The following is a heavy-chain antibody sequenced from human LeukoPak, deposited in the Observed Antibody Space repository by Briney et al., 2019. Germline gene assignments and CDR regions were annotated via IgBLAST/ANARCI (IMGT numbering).Heavy chain of an antibody. CDR1: GFTFNRRG. V-gene: IGHV3-30*02. Sequence: GGSLRLSCAAAGFTFNRRGMHWVRQAPGKGLEWVAFIRYDGGETFYADFVKGRFTISRDNSKNTLSLQLNTLRPEDTALYYCAKDGDDCIDYWGQGTLVTVSS. J-gene: IGHJ4*02. CDR2: IRYDGGET. D-gene: IGHD2-21*01. CDR3: AKDGDDCIDY.